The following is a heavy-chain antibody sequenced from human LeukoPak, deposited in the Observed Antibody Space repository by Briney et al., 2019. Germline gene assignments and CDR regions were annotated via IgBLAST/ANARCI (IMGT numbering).Heavy chain of an antibody. Sequence: SETLSLTCAVYGGSFSGYYWSWIRQPPGKGLEWIGEINHSGSTNYNPSLKSRVTISVDTSKNQFSLKLSSVTAADTAVYYCARLVKTYYGFWSGYQTGAFDIWGQGTMVTVSS. CDR1: GGSFSGYY. CDR3: ARLVKTYYGFWSGYQTGAFDI. J-gene: IGHJ3*02. CDR2: INHSGST. D-gene: IGHD3-3*01. V-gene: IGHV4-34*01.